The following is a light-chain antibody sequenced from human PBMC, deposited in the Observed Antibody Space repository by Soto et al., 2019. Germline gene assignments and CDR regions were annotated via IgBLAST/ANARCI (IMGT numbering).Light chain of an antibody. CDR3: SSYRRGSTSV. J-gene: IGLJ1*01. Sequence: TQQASVAGSPGQSITVSCTGTSSDVGGYNYVSWYQQHPGKAPRLMIYDVTNRPSGVSDRFSGSKSGNTASLTSSGLQAEDEVSYYCSSYRRGSTSVFGTRTKVIVL. CDR2: DVT. CDR1: SSDVGGYNY. V-gene: IGLV2-14*03.